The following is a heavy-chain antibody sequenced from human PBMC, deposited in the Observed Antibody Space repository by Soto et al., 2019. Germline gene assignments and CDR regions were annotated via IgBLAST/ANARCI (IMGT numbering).Heavy chain of an antibody. J-gene: IGHJ6*03. Sequence: SETLSLTCTVSGGSISSYYWSWIRQPPGKGLEWIGYIYYSGSTNYNPSLKSRVTISVDTSKIQFSLKLSSVTAADTALYYCARQVSKRVYGDYVNYMDVWGKGTTVTVSS. CDR1: GGSISSYY. D-gene: IGHD4-17*01. CDR3: ARQVSKRVYGDYVNYMDV. CDR2: IYYSGST. V-gene: IGHV4-59*08.